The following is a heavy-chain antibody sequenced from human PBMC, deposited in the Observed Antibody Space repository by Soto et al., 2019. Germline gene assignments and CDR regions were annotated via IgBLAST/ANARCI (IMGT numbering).Heavy chain of an antibody. CDR2: VSPSYGKT. V-gene: IGHV1-18*04. J-gene: IGHJ4*02. CDR1: NYTFINYG. CDR3: ARAGSSWSFDY. Sequence: ASVKVSCKASNYTFINYGIGWVRQAPGHGLEWMGWVSPSYGKTYYAHKFQGRVTMTTDTSTGTVYMELRSLRSDDTAVYYCARAGSSWSFDYWGQGTLVTVSS. D-gene: IGHD6-13*01.